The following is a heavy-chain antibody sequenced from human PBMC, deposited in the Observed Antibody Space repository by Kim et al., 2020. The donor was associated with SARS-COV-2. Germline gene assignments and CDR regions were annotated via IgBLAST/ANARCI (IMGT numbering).Heavy chain of an antibody. Sequence: GGSLRLSCAASGFTFSSYAMSWVRQAPGKGLEWVSAISGSGGSTYYADSVKGRFTISRDNSKNTLYLQMNSLRAEDTAVYYCAKMDSSSWYHPYYYYGMDVWGQGTTVTVSS. CDR3: AKMDSSSWYHPYYYYGMDV. D-gene: IGHD6-13*01. CDR1: GFTFSSYA. J-gene: IGHJ6*02. CDR2: ISGSGGST. V-gene: IGHV3-23*01.